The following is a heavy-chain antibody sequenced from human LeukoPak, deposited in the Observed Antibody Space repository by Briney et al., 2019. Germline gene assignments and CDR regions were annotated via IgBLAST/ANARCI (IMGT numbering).Heavy chain of an antibody. J-gene: IGHJ4*02. D-gene: IGHD3-9*01. CDR1: GFTFDDYG. V-gene: IGHV3-20*04. Sequence: GGSLRLSCAASGFTFDDYGMSWVRQAPGKGLEWVSGINWNGGSTGYADSVKGRFTISRDNAKNSLYLQMNSLRAEDTALYYCAKGTVLRYFDWLLPFDYWGQGTLVTVSS. CDR2: INWNGGST. CDR3: AKGTVLRYFDWLLPFDY.